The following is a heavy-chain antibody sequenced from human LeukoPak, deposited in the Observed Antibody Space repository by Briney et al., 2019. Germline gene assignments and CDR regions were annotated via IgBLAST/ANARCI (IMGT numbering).Heavy chain of an antibody. CDR3: ARDQNTAMVPTHAFDI. CDR2: IYYSGST. V-gene: IGHV4-31*03. D-gene: IGHD5-18*01. J-gene: IGHJ3*02. CDR1: GGSISSGGYY. Sequence: SETLSLTCTVSGGSISSGGYYWSWIRQHPGKGLEWIGYIYYSGSTYHNPSLKSRVTISVDTSKNQFSLKLSSETAADTAVYYCARDQNTAMVPTHAFDIWGQGTMVTVSS.